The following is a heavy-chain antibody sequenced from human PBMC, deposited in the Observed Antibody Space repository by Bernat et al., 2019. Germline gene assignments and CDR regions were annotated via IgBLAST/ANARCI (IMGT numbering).Heavy chain of an antibody. CDR3: ARQDPTYYYDSSCYPIV. V-gene: IGHV3-53*02. Sequence: EVQLVETGGGLIQPGGSLRLSCAASGFTVSSNYMSWVRQAPGKGLEWVSVIYSGGSTYYADSVKGRFTISRDKSKNTLYLQMNSLGAEDTAVYYWARQDPTYYYDSSCYPIVWGQGTTVTVSS. J-gene: IGHJ6*02. D-gene: IGHD3-22*01. CDR1: GFTVSSNY. CDR2: IYSGGST.